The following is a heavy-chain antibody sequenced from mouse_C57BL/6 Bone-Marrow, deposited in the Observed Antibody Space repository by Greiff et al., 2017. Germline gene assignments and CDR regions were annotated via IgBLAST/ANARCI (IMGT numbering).Heavy chain of an antibody. V-gene: IGHV1-81*01. CDR3: AVFHYDGSTHWYFAV. J-gene: IGHJ1*03. CDR1: GYTFTSYC. CDR2: IYPRSGNT. Sequence: QVQLQQSGAELARPGASVKLSCKASGYTFTSYCISWVKQRTGQGLEWIGEIYPRSGNTYYNEKFKGKATLTADKSSSTAYMELRSLTSEDSAVYFCAVFHYDGSTHWYFAVWGTGTTVTVST. D-gene: IGHD1-1*01.